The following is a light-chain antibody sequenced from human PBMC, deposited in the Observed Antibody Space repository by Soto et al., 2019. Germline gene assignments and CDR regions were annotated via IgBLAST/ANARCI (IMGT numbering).Light chain of an antibody. V-gene: IGKV1-5*03. CDR1: QSINSW. CDR3: QQYNYYST. J-gene: IGKJ2*01. Sequence: DIQMTQSPSTLSASVGDRVTITCRASQSINSWLAWYQQKPGKAPKLLIYKASSLESGVPSRFSGSGSGTEFTLTISSLQADDFATYYCQQYNYYSTFGQGTKLEIK. CDR2: KAS.